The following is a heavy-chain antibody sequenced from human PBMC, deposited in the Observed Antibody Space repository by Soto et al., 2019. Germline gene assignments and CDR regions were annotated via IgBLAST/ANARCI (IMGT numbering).Heavy chain of an antibody. V-gene: IGHV3-53*02. CDR1: GLSVSSRD. CDR2: IYSGGST. D-gene: IGHD6-6*01. Sequence: EVHLVETGGGLIQPGGSLRLSCAASGLSVSSRDMSWVRQASGKGLEWVSVIYSGGSTHDADSVKGRFTISRDNSKNTVHLQMHSLRVDDTAVYFCSTSSRNEYHFAMDAWGQGTTVIVSS. CDR3: STSSRNEYHFAMDA. J-gene: IGHJ6*02.